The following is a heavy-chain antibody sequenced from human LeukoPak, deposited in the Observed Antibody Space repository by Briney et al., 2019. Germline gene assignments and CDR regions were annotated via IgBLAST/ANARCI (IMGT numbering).Heavy chain of an antibody. CDR3: AKSSTSRYSWFDP. Sequence: ASVTVSCKSSGGTFSNYAISWVRQAPGQGLEWMGGIIPIFGTANYAQKFQGRVTITADESTSTAYMELSSLRSEDTAVYYCAKSSTSRYSWFDPWGQGTLVTVSS. J-gene: IGHJ5*02. CDR1: GGTFSNYA. CDR2: IIPIFGTA. D-gene: IGHD2-2*01. V-gene: IGHV1-69*13.